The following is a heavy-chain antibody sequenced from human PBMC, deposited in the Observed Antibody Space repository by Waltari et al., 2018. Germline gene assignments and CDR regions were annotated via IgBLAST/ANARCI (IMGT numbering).Heavy chain of an antibody. D-gene: IGHD4-17*01. CDR3: VKRATVITSADWYFGA. V-gene: IGHV3-64D*06. J-gene: IGHJ2*01. CDR1: GFTFSSFS. CDR2: IHGNERYR. Sequence: EVQLVESGGGVVQPGGSLRLSCSASGFTFSSFSLYWVRQVPGKGRRNGSVIHGNERYRDYVDSVKGRVTISRDNSRNTLYRQMNSLRPEDTALYYCVKRATVITSADWYFGAWGRGTLVTVSS.